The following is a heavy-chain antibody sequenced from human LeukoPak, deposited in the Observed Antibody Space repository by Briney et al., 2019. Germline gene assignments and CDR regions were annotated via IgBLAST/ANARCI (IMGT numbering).Heavy chain of an antibody. D-gene: IGHD6-19*01. V-gene: IGHV3-13*01. CDR1: GFTFSSYD. CDR3: ARVSFPGSSGWYGHWYFDL. J-gene: IGHJ2*01. Sequence: GGSLRLSCAASGFTFSSYDMHWVRQATGKGLEWVSAIGTAGDTYYPGSVKGRFTISRENAKNSLYLQMNSLRAGDTAVYYCARVSFPGSSGWYGHWYFDLWGRGTLVTVSS. CDR2: IGTAGDT.